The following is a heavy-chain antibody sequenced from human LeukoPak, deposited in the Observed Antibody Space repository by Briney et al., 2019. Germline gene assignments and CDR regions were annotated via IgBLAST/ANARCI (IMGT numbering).Heavy chain of an antibody. J-gene: IGHJ5*02. D-gene: IGHD1-26*01. CDR3: ARDGGWELLGPSVDWFDP. CDR2: ISSSSSYT. Sequence: GGSLRLSCAASGFTFSDYYMSWIRQAPGKGLEWVSYISSSSSYTNYADSVKGRFTISRDNAKNSLYLQMNSLRAEDTAVYYCARDGGWELLGPSVDWFDPWGQGTLVTVYS. CDR1: GFTFSDYY. V-gene: IGHV3-11*05.